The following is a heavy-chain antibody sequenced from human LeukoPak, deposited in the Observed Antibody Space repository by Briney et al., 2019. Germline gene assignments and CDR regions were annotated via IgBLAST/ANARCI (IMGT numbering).Heavy chain of an antibody. Sequence: SETLSLTCTVSGGSISSGDYYWSWIRQPPGKGLGWIGYIYYSGSTYYNPTLKSRVTISVDTSKNQFSLKLSSVTAADTAVYYCARDSPRLEWLFTGFDPWGQGTLVTVSS. CDR1: GGSISSGDYY. V-gene: IGHV4-30-4*01. CDR2: IYYSGST. J-gene: IGHJ5*02. D-gene: IGHD3-3*01. CDR3: ARDSPRLEWLFTGFDP.